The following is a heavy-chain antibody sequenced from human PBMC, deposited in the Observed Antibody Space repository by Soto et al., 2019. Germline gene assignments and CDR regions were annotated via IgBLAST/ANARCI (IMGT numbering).Heavy chain of an antibody. V-gene: IGHV1-8*01. J-gene: IGHJ4*02. CDR3: TRAPLGIIVAPDF. Sequence: ASVKVSCKASGYTFTSYDINWVRQATGQGLEWMGWMNPNSGNQGYAQKFRGRVTMTTDTSITTTYMELSSLTSEDTAVYYCTRAPLGIIVAPDFWGQGTLVTVSS. CDR2: MNPNSGNQ. D-gene: IGHD3-22*01. CDR1: GYTFTSYD.